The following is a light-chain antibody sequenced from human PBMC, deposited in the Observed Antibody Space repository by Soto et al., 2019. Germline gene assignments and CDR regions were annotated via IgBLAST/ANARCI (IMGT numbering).Light chain of an antibody. V-gene: IGKV3-11*01. CDR3: LQRSDWRT. J-gene: IGKJ1*01. CDR1: ESIGRS. CDR2: DAS. Sequence: IVLTQSPVSLSLSPGERATLSCRASESIGRSLAWYQQRPGQAPRLLIYDASNRATGIPARFSGSGSGTDFTLTISRLAPEDFAAYYCLQRSDWRTLGRGTKVDIK.